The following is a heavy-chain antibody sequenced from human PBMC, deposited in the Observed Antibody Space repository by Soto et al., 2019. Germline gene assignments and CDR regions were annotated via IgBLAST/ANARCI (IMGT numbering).Heavy chain of an antibody. CDR2: INHSGST. V-gene: IGHV4-34*01. J-gene: IGHJ5*02. CDR1: GGSFSGYY. Sequence: QVQLQQWGAGLLKPSETLSLTCAVYGGSFSGYYWSWIRQPPGKGLEWIGEINHSGSTNYNPSLKSRVTISVDTSKNQFSQKLSSVTAADTAVYYCARERRITMVRGVKGNWFDPWGQGTLVTVSS. CDR3: ARERRITMVRGVKGNWFDP. D-gene: IGHD3-10*01.